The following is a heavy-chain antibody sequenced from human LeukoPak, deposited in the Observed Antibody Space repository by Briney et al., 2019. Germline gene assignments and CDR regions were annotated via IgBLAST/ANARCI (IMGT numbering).Heavy chain of an antibody. V-gene: IGHV5-51*01. D-gene: IGHD2-15*01. CDR2: IYPGASDT. J-gene: IGHJ4*02. Sequence: GESLNISCQGPGYGFTSYLIGWDRQIPGKGLECMGIIYPGASDTRYCPSFQRQVTISADKSISTAYLQWSSLKASDTATYYCARAEGGYFDYWGRGTLVTVSS. CDR3: ARAEGGYFDY. CDR1: GYGFTSYL.